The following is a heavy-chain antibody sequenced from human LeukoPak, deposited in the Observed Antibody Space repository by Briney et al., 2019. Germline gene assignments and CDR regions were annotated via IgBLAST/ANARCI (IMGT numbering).Heavy chain of an antibody. J-gene: IGHJ4*02. CDR3: AKVPQDYGEKYYFDY. CDR2: ISGSGGST. V-gene: IGHV3-23*01. CDR1: GFTFSSYA. D-gene: IGHD4-17*01. Sequence: GGSLRLSCAASGFTFSSYAMSWVRQAPRKGLEWVSGISGSGGSTYYADSVKGRFTISRDNSKNTVYLQMNSLRAEDTAVYYCAKVPQDYGEKYYFDYWGQGTLVTVSS.